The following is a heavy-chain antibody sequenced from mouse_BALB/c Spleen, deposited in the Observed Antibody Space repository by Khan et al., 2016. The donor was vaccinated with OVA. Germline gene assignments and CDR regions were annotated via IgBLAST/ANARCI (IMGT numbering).Heavy chain of an antibody. CDR3: ARNYRYDVYFDS. CDR1: GYTFTAYV. J-gene: IGHJ2*01. CDR2: IYPFNDDT. V-gene: IGHV1S136*01. Sequence: VQLKQSGPELVKPGASVKMSCTASGYTFTAYVIHWVKQKPGQGLDWIGFIYPFNDDTKYNEKFKGKATLTSDKSSSTAYMELSSLPSEDSAVDYCARNYRYDVYFDSWGQGTTLTVSS. D-gene: IGHD2-14*01.